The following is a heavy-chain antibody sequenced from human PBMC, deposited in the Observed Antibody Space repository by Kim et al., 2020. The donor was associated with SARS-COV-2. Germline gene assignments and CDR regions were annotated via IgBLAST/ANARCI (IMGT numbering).Heavy chain of an antibody. CDR1: GFTFSNVW. J-gene: IGHJ4*03. V-gene: IGHV3-15*01. D-gene: IGHD2-15*01. Sequence: GGSLRLSCGASGFTFSNVWMNWVRQAPGKGLEWVGRIKSKTDGGTTDDAAPVKGRFTISRDDSKNTLYLQMNSLTPEDTAVYYCTTTSVVVPAITETLDYWGQGTTVTVSS. CDR2: IKSKTDGGTT. CDR3: TTTSVVVPAITETLDY.